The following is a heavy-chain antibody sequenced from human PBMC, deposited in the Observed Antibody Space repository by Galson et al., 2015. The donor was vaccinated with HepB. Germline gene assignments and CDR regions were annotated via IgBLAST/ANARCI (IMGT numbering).Heavy chain of an antibody. J-gene: IGHJ4*02. CDR3: ARGGPTTIFGVVLPPFDY. CDR1: GGTFSSYA. D-gene: IGHD3-3*01. CDR2: IIPIFGTA. Sequence: SVKVSCKASGGTFSSYAISWVRQAPGQGLEWMGGIIPIFGTANYAQKFQGRVTITADESTSTAYMELSSLRSEDTAVYYCARGGPTTIFGVVLPPFDYWGQGTLVTVSS. V-gene: IGHV1-69*13.